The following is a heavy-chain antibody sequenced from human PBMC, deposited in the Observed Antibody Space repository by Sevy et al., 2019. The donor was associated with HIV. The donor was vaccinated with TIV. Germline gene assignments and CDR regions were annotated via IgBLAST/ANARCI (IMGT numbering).Heavy chain of an antibody. CDR1: GFSFSRYA. V-gene: IGHV3-23*01. CDR3: ASLPTPYGGYPYYFDY. CDR2: ISDSGGST. D-gene: IGHD5-12*01. Sequence: GGSLRLSCAASGFSFSRYAMKWVRQAPGKGLEWVSSISDSGGSTYYADSVKGRFTISRDNSKNTLYQQMNSLRAEDTAVYYCASLPTPYGGYPYYFDYWGQRTLVTVSS. J-gene: IGHJ4*02.